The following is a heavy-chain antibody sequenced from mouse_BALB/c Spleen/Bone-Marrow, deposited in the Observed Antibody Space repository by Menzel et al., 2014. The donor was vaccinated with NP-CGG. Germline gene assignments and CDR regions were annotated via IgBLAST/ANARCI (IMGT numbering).Heavy chain of an antibody. CDR3: ARERGWPYAMDY. Sequence: VQLVESAAELARPGASVKMSCKASGYTFTSYTMHWVKQRPGQGLEWIGYINPSSGYTEYNQKFKDKTTLAADKSSSTAYMQLSSLTSEDSAVYYCARERGWPYAMDYWGQGTSVTVSS. CDR1: GYTFTSYT. D-gene: IGHD2-3*01. CDR2: INPSSGYT. V-gene: IGHV1-4*02. J-gene: IGHJ4*01.